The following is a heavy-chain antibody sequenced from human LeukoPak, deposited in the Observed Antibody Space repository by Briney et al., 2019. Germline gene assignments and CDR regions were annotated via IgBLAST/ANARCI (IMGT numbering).Heavy chain of an antibody. D-gene: IGHD5-24*01. CDR2: ISGSGFST. V-gene: IGHV3-23*01. CDR3: AKDQMATITTFDY. J-gene: IGHJ4*02. CDR1: GFTFNSYA. Sequence: GGSLRLSCAASGFTFNSYAMSWVRQAPGKGLEWASGISGSGFSTDYADSVKGRFTISRDNSKNMLYLQMNSLRAEDTAVYYCAKDQMATITTFDYWGQGTLVTVSS.